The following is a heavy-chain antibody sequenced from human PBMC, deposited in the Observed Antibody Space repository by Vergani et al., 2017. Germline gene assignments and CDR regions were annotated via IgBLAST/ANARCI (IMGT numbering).Heavy chain of an antibody. CDR1: GGPFSSYA. Sequence: QVQLVQSGAEVKKPGSSVKVSCKASGGPFSSYAISWVRQAPGQGLEWMGWIIPIFGTANYAQKFQGRVTITADESTSTAYMELSSLRSEDTAVYYCARDAALADTAMVNPFGYWGQGTLVTVSS. V-gene: IGHV1-69*01. D-gene: IGHD5-18*01. J-gene: IGHJ4*02. CDR3: ARDAALADTAMVNPFGY. CDR2: IIPIFGTA.